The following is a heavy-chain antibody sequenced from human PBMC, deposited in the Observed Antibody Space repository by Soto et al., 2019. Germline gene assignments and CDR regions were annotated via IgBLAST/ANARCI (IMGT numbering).Heavy chain of an antibody. J-gene: IGHJ4*02. Sequence: LRLSCAGSGLTFRNDWLSWVRQAPGKGLEWVANINQDGSERYYVDSVRGRFTISRDNVENSPYLQLNSLRPEDTAVYYCAVYGDGVSAAAYWGQGTLVTVSS. D-gene: IGHD4-17*01. CDR3: AVYGDGVSAAAY. CDR1: GLTFRNDW. CDR2: INQDGSER. V-gene: IGHV3-7*03.